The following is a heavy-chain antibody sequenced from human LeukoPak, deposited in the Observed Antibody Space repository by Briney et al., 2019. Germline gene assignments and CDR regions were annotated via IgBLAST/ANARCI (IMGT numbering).Heavy chain of an antibody. J-gene: IGHJ4*02. D-gene: IGHD3-16*01. CDR2: ISWNGGSI. V-gene: IGHV3-9*01. CDR1: GVSFDGYS. CDR3: AKDLGID. Sequence: AKSLSLSCAVSGVSFDGYSMGWVRQAPGKGLEWVSGISWNGGSIGYADSVKGRFTISRDNAKNSLHLQMNSLRAEDTALYYCAKDLGIDWGQGTLVTVPS.